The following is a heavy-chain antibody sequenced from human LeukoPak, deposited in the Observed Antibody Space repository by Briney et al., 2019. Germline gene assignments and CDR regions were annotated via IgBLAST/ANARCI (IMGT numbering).Heavy chain of an antibody. CDR1: GFTFDDYA. V-gene: IGHV3-9*01. Sequence: GGSLRLSCAASGFTFDDYAMHWVRQAPGKGLEWVSAISWNNNKIGYADSVKGRFTISRDNAKNSLYLQVNSLRDEDTAVYYCARVSSADAFDIWGQGTMVTVSS. CDR3: ARVSSADAFDI. CDR2: ISWNNNKI. J-gene: IGHJ3*02.